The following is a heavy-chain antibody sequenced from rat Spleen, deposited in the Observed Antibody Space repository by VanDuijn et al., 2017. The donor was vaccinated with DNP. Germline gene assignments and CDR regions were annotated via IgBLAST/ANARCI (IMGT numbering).Heavy chain of an antibody. CDR2: ISPGSAYT. D-gene: IGHD1-2*01. CDR1: GFTFSDYN. CDR3: AARYSSSWFAY. V-gene: IGHV5-25*01. J-gene: IGHJ3*01. Sequence: EVQLVESGGGLVQPGRSLKLACVGSGFTFSDYNMAWVGQAPKKGLEWITSISPGSAYTYYRDSVKGRFTISRDDAKSTLYLQMNSLRSEDTATYYCAARYSSSWFAYWGQGTLVTVSS.